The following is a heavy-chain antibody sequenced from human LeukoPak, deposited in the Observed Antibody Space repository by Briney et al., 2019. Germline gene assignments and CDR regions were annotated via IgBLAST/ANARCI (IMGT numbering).Heavy chain of an antibody. V-gene: IGHV4-39*01. Sequence: PSETLSLTCTVSGGSIISSDYHWGWVRQPPGRGPEWIGTISYSGNTDYNPSLRSRVTISVDTSNNQFSLRLGSVTAADTAVYHCARHCCSGPAKRVFDIWGQGTMVTVSS. CDR2: ISYSGNT. J-gene: IGHJ3*02. CDR3: ARHCCSGPAKRVFDI. D-gene: IGHD2-15*01. CDR1: GGSIISSDYH.